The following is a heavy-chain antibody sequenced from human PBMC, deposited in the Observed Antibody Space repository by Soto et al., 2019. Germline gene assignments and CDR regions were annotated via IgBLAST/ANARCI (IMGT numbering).Heavy chain of an antibody. D-gene: IGHD3-22*01. CDR3: ARDQASGYYGVDDS. CDR2: ISAYNGNT. V-gene: IGHV1-18*01. CDR1: GYAFTSYG. J-gene: IGHJ4*02. Sequence: QVQLVQSGAEVKKPGASVKVSCKASGYAFTSYGISWVRQAPGQGLEWMGWISAYNGNTNYAQKLKGRDNMTTDSSTRTAYMDMWSLRSDDTAVYYCARDQASGYYGVDDSCCQGTLVTVSS.